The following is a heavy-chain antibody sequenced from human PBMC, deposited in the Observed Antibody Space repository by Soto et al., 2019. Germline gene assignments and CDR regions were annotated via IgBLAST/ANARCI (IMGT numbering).Heavy chain of an antibody. J-gene: IGHJ6*02. Sequence: SVKVSCKASGGTFRSYGFSWVRQAPGQGLEWMGGIVPMFGSGKYAQKFQGRITITADESTSTVYMDLSSLRSEDTALYYCARDPRFPVFLYDSSAHSPGLYYYGMDVWGQGTTVTAP. CDR1: GGTFRSYG. V-gene: IGHV1-69*13. CDR3: ARDPRFPVFLYDSSAHSPGLYYYGMDV. D-gene: IGHD3-22*01. CDR2: IVPMFGSG.